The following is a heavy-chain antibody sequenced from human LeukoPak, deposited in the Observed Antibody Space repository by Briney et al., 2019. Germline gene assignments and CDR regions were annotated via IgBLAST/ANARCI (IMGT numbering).Heavy chain of an antibody. D-gene: IGHD6-13*01. CDR2: TYYRSKWYN. CDR3: ARDWVAAAGTGAFDI. J-gene: IGHJ3*02. V-gene: IGHV6-1*01. CDR1: GDSISSNSAA. Sequence: SQTLSLTCAVSGDSISSNSAAWTWIRQSPSRGLEWLGRTYYRSKWYNDYAVSVKSRITINPDTSKNQFSLQLNSVTPEDTAVYYCARDWVAAAGTGAFDIWGQGTMVTVSS.